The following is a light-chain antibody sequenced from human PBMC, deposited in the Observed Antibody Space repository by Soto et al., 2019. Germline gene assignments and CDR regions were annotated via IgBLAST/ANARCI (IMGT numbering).Light chain of an antibody. CDR3: KSQRSSGTRV. CDR2: EVS. J-gene: IGLJ1*01. CDR1: SSDVGGYKH. Sequence: QSALTQPASVSGSPGQSITISCTGTSSDVGGYKHVSWYQHHPGKAPILMIYEVSNRPAGVSNRFAGSKSGYTASLTSSGLHDEDEADYYGKSQRSSGTRVFGTGTKVTVL. V-gene: IGLV2-14*01.